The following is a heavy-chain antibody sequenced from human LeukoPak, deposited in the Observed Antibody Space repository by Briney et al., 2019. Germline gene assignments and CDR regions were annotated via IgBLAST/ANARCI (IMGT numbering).Heavy chain of an antibody. CDR2: INSDGGST. J-gene: IGHJ3*02. V-gene: IGHV3-74*01. D-gene: IGHD6-25*01. CDR3: ARRSAAKDAFDI. Sequence: GGSLRLSCAVSGFTFSDSWMHWVRQAPGKGLVWVSRINSDGGSTSYTDSVKGRFTISRDNAKNTLYLQMNSLRAEDTAVYYCARRSAAKDAFDIWGQGTKVTVSS. CDR1: GFTFSDSW.